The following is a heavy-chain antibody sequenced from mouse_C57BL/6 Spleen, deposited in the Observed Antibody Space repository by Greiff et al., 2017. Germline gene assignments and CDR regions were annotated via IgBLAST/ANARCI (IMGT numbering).Heavy chain of an antibody. V-gene: IGHV1-19*01. CDR3: AGFYYDLGLRDEEGYFDV. CDR2: INPYNGGT. CDR1: GYTFTDYY. J-gene: IGHJ1*03. Sequence: EVKLQQSGPVLVKPGASVKMSCKASGYTFTDYYMNWVKQSHGKSLEWIGVINPYNGGTSYNQKFKGKATLTVDKSSSTAYMGLNSLTSEDSAVXYCAGFYYDLGLRDEEGYFDVWGTGTTVTVSS. D-gene: IGHD2-4*01.